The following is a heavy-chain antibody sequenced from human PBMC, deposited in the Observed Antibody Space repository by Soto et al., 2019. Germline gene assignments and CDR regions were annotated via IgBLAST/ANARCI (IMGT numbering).Heavy chain of an antibody. D-gene: IGHD1-7*01. CDR2: IIPIFGTA. CDR1: GGTFSSYA. V-gene: IGHV1-69*13. Sequence: ASVKVSCKASGGTFSSYAISWVRQAPGQGLEWMGGIIPIFGTANYAQKFQGRVTITADESTSTAYMELISLRSEDTAVYYCARALTGTTGYYYYYMDVWGKGTTVTVSS. J-gene: IGHJ6*03. CDR3: ARALTGTTGYYYYYMDV.